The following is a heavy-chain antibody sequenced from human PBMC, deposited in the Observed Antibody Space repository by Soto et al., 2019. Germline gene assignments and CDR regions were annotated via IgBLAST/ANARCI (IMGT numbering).Heavy chain of an antibody. D-gene: IGHD3-22*01. CDR1: GFTFSGYW. Sequence: HPGGSLRLSCAASGFTFSGYWMHWVRQAPGKGLVWVSRINSDGSSTSYADSVKGRFTISRDNAKNTLYLQMNSLRAEDTAVYYCARDFAVYYDSSGYYWPGLDYWGQGTLVTVSS. V-gene: IGHV3-74*01. CDR2: INSDGSST. CDR3: ARDFAVYYDSSGYYWPGLDY. J-gene: IGHJ4*02.